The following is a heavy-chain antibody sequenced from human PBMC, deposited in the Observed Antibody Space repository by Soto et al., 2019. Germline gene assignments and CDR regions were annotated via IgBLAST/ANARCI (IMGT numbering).Heavy chain of an antibody. CDR2: IIPILGIA. CDR1: GGTFSSYT. J-gene: IGHJ5*02. V-gene: IGHV1-69*02. Sequence: QVQLVQSGAEVKKPGSSVKVSCKASGGTFSSYTISWVRQAPGQGLEWMGRIIPILGIANYAQKFQGRVTITADKSTSTAYMELSSLRSEDTAVYYCARGHGDYYSIEHWFDPWGQGTLVTVSS. D-gene: IGHD2-21*02. CDR3: ARGHGDYYSIEHWFDP.